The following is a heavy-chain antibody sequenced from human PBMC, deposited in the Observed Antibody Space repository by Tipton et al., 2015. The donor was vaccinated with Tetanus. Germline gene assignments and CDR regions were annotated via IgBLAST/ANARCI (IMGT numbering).Heavy chain of an antibody. J-gene: IGHJ4*02. D-gene: IGHD1-26*01. CDR2: IYHSGST. CDR3: ARGLPREPFYFDY. Sequence: TLSLTCTVSRGSLRGGDYHWSWIRQPPGEGLEWIGYIYHSGSTYYNASLKSRLDISLDTSKNQFSLRLTSVTAADTALYYCARGLPREPFYFDYWGQGKQVTVSS. V-gene: IGHV4-31*03. CDR1: RGSLRGGDYH.